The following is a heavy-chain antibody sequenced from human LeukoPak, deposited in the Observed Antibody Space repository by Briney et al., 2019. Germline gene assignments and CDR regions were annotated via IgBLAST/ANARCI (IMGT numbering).Heavy chain of an antibody. CDR2: ITPDGTST. D-gene: IGHD2-2*01. V-gene: IGHV3-74*01. J-gene: IGHJ6*03. CDR1: GFTFSTYW. CDR3: AREGGVVPAATSYYYYYYMDV. Sequence: PGGSLRLSCEASGFTFSTYWMHWVRQAPGKGLVWVSRITPDGTSTTYADSVKGRFTISRDNAKNSLYLQMNSLRAEDTAVYYCAREGGVVPAATSYYYYYYMDVWGKGTTVTVSS.